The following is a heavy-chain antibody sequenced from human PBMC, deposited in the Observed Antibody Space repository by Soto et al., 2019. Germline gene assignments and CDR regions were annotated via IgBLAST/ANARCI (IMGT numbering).Heavy chain of an antibody. Sequence: VGSLRLSCAASGFTFGDYWMSWVRQAPGKGLEWVAHIEKDGSENYYVDSVTGRFTVSRDNTKNSLYLQMNSLRAEDTAVYYCAKLGSGYYTGLYFDYWGQGTLVTVSS. CDR1: GFTFGDYW. CDR3: AKLGSGYYTGLYFDY. J-gene: IGHJ4*02. V-gene: IGHV3-7*03. D-gene: IGHD3-3*01. CDR2: IEKDGSEN.